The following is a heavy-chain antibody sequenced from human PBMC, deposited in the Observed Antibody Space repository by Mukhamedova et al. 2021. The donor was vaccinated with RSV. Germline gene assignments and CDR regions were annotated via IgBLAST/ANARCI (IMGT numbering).Heavy chain of an antibody. V-gene: IGHV3-23*01. CDR2: GSGGST. D-gene: IGHD5-12*01. J-gene: IGHJ4*02. Sequence: GSGGSTYYADSVKGRFTISRDNSKNTLYLQMNSLRAEDTAVYYCANNGVEGVARYYYLDYWGQGTLVTVSS. CDR3: ANNGVEGVARYYYLDY.